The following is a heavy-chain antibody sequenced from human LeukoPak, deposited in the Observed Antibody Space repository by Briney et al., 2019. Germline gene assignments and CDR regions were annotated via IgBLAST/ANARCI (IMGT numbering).Heavy chain of an antibody. V-gene: IGHV4-34*01. CDR2: INHSGST. D-gene: IGHD6-13*01. CDR3: ARGASDGWTEYSSSWCYDY. Sequence: SETLSLTCAVYGGSFSGYYWSWIRQPPGKGLEWIGEINHSGSTNYNPSLKSRVTISVDTSKNQFSLKLSSVTAADTAVYYCARGASDGWTEYSSSWCYDYWGQGTLVTVSS. J-gene: IGHJ4*02. CDR1: GGSFSGYY.